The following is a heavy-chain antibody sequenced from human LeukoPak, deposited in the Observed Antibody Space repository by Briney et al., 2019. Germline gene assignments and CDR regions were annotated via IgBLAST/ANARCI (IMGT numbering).Heavy chain of an antibody. CDR2: IDPSDSYT. J-gene: IGHJ4*02. CDR1: GYRFTSYW. CDR3: ARLGDSSGYPPAYIGY. D-gene: IGHD3-22*01. V-gene: IGHV5-10-1*01. Sequence: GESLKISCKGSGYRFTSYWISWVRQMPGKGLEWMGRIDPSDSYTNYSPSFQGHVTISVDKSISTAYLQWSGLKASDTAMYYCARLGDSSGYPPAYIGYWGQGTQVTVSS.